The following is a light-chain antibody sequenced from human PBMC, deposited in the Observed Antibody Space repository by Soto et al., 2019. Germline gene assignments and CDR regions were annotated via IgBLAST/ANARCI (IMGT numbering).Light chain of an antibody. Sequence: AIQMTQSPSSLSASVGDRVTISCRASQAISNELAWYQQKPGKAPEILVYGASSVLGGVPSRFSGRGSGTEFTLTIGGLQPEDFATHYCLQHYSYPWTFGQGTRVEL. CDR1: QAISNE. CDR2: GAS. J-gene: IGKJ1*01. V-gene: IGKV1-6*02. CDR3: LQHYSYPWT.